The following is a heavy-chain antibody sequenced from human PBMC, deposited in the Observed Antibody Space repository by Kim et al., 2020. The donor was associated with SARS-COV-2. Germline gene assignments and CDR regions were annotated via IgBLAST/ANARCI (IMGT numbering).Heavy chain of an antibody. CDR1: GFTFSSYA. CDR3: AKDGQYYDFWSGYYINCKYFDL. J-gene: IGHJ2*01. V-gene: IGHV3-23*01. D-gene: IGHD3-3*01. CDR2: ISGSGGST. Sequence: GGSLRLSCAASGFTFSSYAMSWVRQAPGKGLEWVSAISGSGGSTYYADSVKGRFTISRDNSKNTLYLQMNSLRAEDTAVYYCAKDGQYYDFWSGYYINCKYFDLWGRGTLVTVSS.